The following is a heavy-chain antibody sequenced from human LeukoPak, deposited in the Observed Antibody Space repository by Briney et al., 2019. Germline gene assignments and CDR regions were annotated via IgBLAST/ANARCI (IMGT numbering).Heavy chain of an antibody. CDR2: IRNDGSND. CDR3: AKSGLNRFDY. V-gene: IGHV3-30*02. J-gene: IGHJ4*02. CDR1: GFTFSHHA. D-gene: IGHD2-15*01. Sequence: PGGSLRLSCAASGFTFSHHAMPWVRQAQGKGLEWVAFIRNDGSNDYYADSVKGRFTISRDNSKNNVYLQMHSLRVEDTAIYYCAKSGLNRFDYWGQGTLVTVSS.